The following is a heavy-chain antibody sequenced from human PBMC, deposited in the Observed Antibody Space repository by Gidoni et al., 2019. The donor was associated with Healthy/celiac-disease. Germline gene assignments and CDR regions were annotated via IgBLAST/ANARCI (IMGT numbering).Heavy chain of an antibody. CDR3: ARKPSGYSGYPAYYFDY. J-gene: IGHJ4*02. CDR1: GGSISSGAYY. Sequence: QVQLQESGPGLVKPSQTVSLTCTVPGGSISSGAYYWSWIRQHPGKGLEWIGYIYYSGSTYYNPSLKSRVTISVDTSKNQFSLKLSSVTAADTAVYYCARKPSGYSGYPAYYFDYWGQGTLVTVSS. V-gene: IGHV4-31*03. D-gene: IGHD5-12*01. CDR2: IYYSGST.